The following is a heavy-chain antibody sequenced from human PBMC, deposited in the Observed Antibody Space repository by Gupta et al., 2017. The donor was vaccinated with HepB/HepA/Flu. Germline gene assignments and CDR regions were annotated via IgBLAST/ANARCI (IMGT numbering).Heavy chain of an antibody. CDR3: ARDKLPLFGSSWKRQGNYYYGMDV. V-gene: IGHV4-34*01. J-gene: IGHJ6*02. CDR2: INHSGST. CDR1: GGSFSGYY. D-gene: IGHD6-13*01. Sequence: QVQLQQWGAGLLKPSETLSLTCAVYGGSFSGYYWSWIRQPPGKGLEWIGEINHSGSTNYNPSLKSRVTISVDTSKNQFSLKLSSVTAADTAVYYCARDKLPLFGSSWKRQGNYYYGMDVWGQGTTVTVSS.